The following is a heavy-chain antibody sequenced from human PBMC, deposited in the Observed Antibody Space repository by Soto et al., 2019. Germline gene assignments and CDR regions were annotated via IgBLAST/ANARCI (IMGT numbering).Heavy chain of an antibody. CDR2: INSYNYKT. CDR3: ARRQGYNYGYYFDY. V-gene: IGHV1-18*01. Sequence: QVQLVQSGAEVKKPGASVKVSCKASDYTFSSYGISWVRQAPGQGLEWMGWINSYNYKTNFAQKFQGRVTMTTDTPTSTAYMELRSLTSDDTAVYYCARRQGYNYGYYFDYWGQGTLVTVSS. CDR1: DYTFSSYG. J-gene: IGHJ4*02. D-gene: IGHD5-18*01.